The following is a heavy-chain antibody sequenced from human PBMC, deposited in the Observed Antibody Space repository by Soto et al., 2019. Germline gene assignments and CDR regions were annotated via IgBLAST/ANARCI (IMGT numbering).Heavy chain of an antibody. CDR2: ISYDGSNK. V-gene: IGHV3-30-3*01. J-gene: IGHJ6*02. D-gene: IGHD3-22*01. CDR3: ARDHLKLYHYDRYYYYGMDV. Sequence: GGSLRLSCAASGFTFSSYAMHWVRQAPGKGLEWVAVISYDGSNKYYADSVKGRFTISRDNSKNTLYLQMNSLRAEDTAVYYCARDHLKLYHYDRYYYYGMDVWGRETTVAVSS. CDR1: GFTFSSYA.